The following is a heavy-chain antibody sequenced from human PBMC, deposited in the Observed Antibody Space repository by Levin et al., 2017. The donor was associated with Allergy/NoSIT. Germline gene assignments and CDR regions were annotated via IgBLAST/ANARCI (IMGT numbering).Heavy chain of an antibody. V-gene: IGHV5-51*01. J-gene: IGHJ3*02. CDR2: IYPGDSDT. CDR3: ARRWNSGYDSPTEFDAFDI. Sequence: GESLKISCKGSGYSFTSYWIGWVRQMPGKGLEWMGIIYPGDSDTRYSPSFQGQVTISADKSISTAYLQWSSLKASDTAMYYCARRWNSGYDSPTEFDAFDIWGQGTMVTVSS. D-gene: IGHD5-12*01. CDR1: GYSFTSYW.